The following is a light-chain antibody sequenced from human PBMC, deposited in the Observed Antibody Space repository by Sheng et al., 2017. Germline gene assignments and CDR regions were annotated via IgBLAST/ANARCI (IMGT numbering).Light chain of an antibody. Sequence: IVLTQSPGTLSLSPGERATLSCRASQSVVSNYLAWYQQKPGQAPSLLVYDASTRATGIPDRFSGSGSGTDFSLTISRLEPDDLAVYYCQQYNNWPPLTFGGGTKVEIK. CDR2: DAS. V-gene: IGKV3-20*01. CDR1: QSVVSNY. J-gene: IGKJ4*01. CDR3: QQYNNWPPLT.